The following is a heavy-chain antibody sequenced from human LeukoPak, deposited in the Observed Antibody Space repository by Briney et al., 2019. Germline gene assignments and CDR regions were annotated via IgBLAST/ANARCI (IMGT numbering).Heavy chain of an antibody. D-gene: IGHD6-13*01. V-gene: IGHV1-69*01. J-gene: IGHJ4*02. CDR3: ARVPIAAAGRDEYYFDY. CDR2: IIPIFGTA. CDR1: GGTFSSYA. Sequence: SVKVSCKASGGTFSSYAISWVRQAPGQGFEWMGGIIPIFGTANYAQKFQGRVTITADESTSTAYMELSSLRSEDTAVYYCARVPIAAAGRDEYYFDYWGQGTLVTVSS.